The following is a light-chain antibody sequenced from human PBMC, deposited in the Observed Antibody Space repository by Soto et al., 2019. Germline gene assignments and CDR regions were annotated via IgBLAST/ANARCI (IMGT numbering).Light chain of an antibody. J-gene: IGKJ5*01. CDR1: QNINTY. V-gene: IGKV1-39*01. CDR3: QQSYNSPLT. Sequence: DIQMTQSPSSQSASVGDRVTITCRASQNINTYVNWYQKKPGKAPNLLIYAASRLQSGVPSRFSGSGSGTDFTLTINSLQPEDFATYYCQQSYNSPLTFGQGTRLEIK. CDR2: AAS.